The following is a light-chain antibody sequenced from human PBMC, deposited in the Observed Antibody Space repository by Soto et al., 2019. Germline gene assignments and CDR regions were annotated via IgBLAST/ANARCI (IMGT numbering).Light chain of an antibody. CDR1: QSINSY. V-gene: IGKV1-39*01. CDR3: QQSYSTPIT. CDR2: AAS. Sequence: DIQMTQSPSSLSASVGDRVTITCRASQSINSYLNWYQQKPGKAPKLLISAASSLQSGVPSRFSGSGSGTDFTLTISSLQPEDVATYYCQQSYSTPITFGQGTRLEIK. J-gene: IGKJ5*01.